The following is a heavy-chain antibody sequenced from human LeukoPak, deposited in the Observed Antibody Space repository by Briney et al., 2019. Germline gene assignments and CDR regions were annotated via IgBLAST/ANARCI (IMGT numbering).Heavy chain of an antibody. CDR1: GNTFTSYA. CDR2: ISAYNGNT. D-gene: IGHD3-10*01. CDR3: ARDILLWFGELLDY. Sequence: GASVKVSCKASGNTFTSYAMHWVRQAPGQGLEWMGWISAYNGNTNYAQKLQGRVTMTTDTSTSTAYMELRSLRSDDTAVYYCARDILLWFGELLDYWGQGTLVTVSS. J-gene: IGHJ4*02. V-gene: IGHV1-18*01.